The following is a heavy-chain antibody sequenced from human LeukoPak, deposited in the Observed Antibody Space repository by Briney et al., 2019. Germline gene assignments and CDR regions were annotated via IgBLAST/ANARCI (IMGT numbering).Heavy chain of an antibody. CDR3: ARGSIGYCSSTSCYGFDP. J-gene: IGHJ5*02. Sequence: ASVKVSCKASGYTFTSYDTNWVRQATGQGLEWMGWMNPNSGNTGYAQKFQGRVTMTRNTSISTAYMELSSLRSEDTAVYYCARGSIGYCSSTSCYGFDPWGQGTLVTVSS. D-gene: IGHD2-2*01. CDR2: MNPNSGNT. CDR1: GYTFTSYD. V-gene: IGHV1-8*01.